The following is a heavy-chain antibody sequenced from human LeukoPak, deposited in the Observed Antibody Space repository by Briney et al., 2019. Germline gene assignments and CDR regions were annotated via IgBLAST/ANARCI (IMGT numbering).Heavy chain of an antibody. J-gene: IGHJ4*02. D-gene: IGHD6-19*01. CDR1: GVSISSYY. V-gene: IGHV4-59*08. CDR3: ARHIGSGWYDY. CDR2: IHYSGST. Sequence: SEALSLTCAVSGVSISSYYWSWIRQPPGKGLEWIWYIHYSGSTNYNPSLKSRVTMSVDTSKNQFSLKLTSVTAADTAVYYCARHIGSGWYDYWGQGTLVTVSS.